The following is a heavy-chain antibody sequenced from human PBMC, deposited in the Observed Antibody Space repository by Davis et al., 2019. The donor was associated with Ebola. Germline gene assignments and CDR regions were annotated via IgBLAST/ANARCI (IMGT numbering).Heavy chain of an antibody. CDR2: IIPILGIA. J-gene: IGHJ6*02. D-gene: IGHD4-17*01. Sequence: SVKVSCKASGGTFSSYAISWVRQAPGQGLEWMGRIIPILGIANYAQKFQGRVTITADKSTSTAYMELSSLRSEDTAVYYCARDSRRTVYYYYGMDVWGQGTTVTVSS. CDR1: GGTFSSYA. CDR3: ARDSRRTVYYYYGMDV. V-gene: IGHV1-69*04.